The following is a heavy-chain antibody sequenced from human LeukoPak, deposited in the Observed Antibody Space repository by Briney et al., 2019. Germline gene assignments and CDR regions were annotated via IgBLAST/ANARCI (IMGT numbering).Heavy chain of an antibody. Sequence: GGSLRLSCAASGFTFSQYGMNWVRQTPGKGLEWVAVIWYDGSKKHYADSVKGRFTIARDNSENTLYLQMNSLRAEDTAVYYCARGDCAGDCYFDYWGQGTLVTVSS. J-gene: IGHJ4*02. CDR2: IWYDGSKK. CDR1: GFTFSQYG. V-gene: IGHV3-33*07. D-gene: IGHD2-21*02. CDR3: ARGDCAGDCYFDY.